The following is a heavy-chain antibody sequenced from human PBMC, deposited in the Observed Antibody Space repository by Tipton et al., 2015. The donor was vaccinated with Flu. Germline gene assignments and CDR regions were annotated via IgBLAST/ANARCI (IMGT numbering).Heavy chain of an antibody. CDR3: VRGEI. CDR2: IGPDGNDK. V-gene: IGHV3-7*01. CDR1: GFPFSSRW. Sequence: SLRLSCVTSGFPFSSRWMSWVRQAPGKGLEWVAHIGPDGNDKDYLDSVKGRFSISRDNAHNSLLLQMDSLRGDDTAVYYCVRGEIWGQGTMVTIS. J-gene: IGHJ3*02.